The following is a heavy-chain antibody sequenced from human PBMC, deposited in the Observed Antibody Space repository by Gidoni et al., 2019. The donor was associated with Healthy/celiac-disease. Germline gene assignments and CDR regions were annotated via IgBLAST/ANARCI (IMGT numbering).Heavy chain of an antibody. CDR3: ARDRGSLRFGELSPTGMDV. D-gene: IGHD3-10*01. Sequence: QVQLQESGPGLVKPSGTLSLTCAVSGGSISSSNWWSWVRQPPGKGLEWIGEIYHSGSTNYNPSLKSRVTISVDKSKNQFSLKLSSVTAADTAVYYCARDRGSLRFGELSPTGMDVWGKGTTVTVSS. J-gene: IGHJ6*04. V-gene: IGHV4-4*02. CDR2: IYHSGST. CDR1: GGSISSSNW.